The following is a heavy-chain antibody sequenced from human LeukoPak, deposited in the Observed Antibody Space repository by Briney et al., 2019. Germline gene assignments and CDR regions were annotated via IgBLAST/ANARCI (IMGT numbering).Heavy chain of an antibody. V-gene: IGHV3-48*01. D-gene: IGHD3-9*01. CDR1: GFTFSSYS. J-gene: IGHJ5*02. CDR3: ARVGDKYYDILTGSNWFDP. Sequence: PGGSLRLSCAASGFTFSSYSMNWVRQAPGKGLEWVSYISSSSSTIYYADSVKGRFTISRDNAKNSLYLQMNSLRAEDTAVYYCARVGDKYYDILTGSNWFDPWGQGTLVTVPS. CDR2: ISSSSSTI.